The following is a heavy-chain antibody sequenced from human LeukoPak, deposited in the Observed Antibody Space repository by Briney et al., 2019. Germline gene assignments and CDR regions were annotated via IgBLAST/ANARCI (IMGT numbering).Heavy chain of an antibody. D-gene: IGHD6-13*01. J-gene: IGHJ4*02. Sequence: GASVTVSFTASGYRFTSYGINWVRQAPGQGLELLGWITTYNGNTNYAPKFQGRVTMTTDTSTTTAYMELRGLRSDDTAVYYCATHPGLDLAAGGDSWGQGTLVTVSS. V-gene: IGHV1-18*01. CDR1: GYRFTSYG. CDR3: ATHPGLDLAAGGDS. CDR2: ITTYNGNT.